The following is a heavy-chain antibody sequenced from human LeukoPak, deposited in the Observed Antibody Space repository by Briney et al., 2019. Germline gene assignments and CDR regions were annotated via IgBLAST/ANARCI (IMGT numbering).Heavy chain of an antibody. CDR3: AKSGRRGYSYGSRFKYYFDC. CDR1: GFTFSSYG. D-gene: IGHD5-18*01. CDR2: IRYDGSNK. Sequence: GGSLRLSCAASGFTFSSYGMHWVRQAPGKGLEWVAFIRYDGSNKYYADSVKGRFTISRDNSKNTLYLQMNSLRAEDTAVYYCAKSGRRGYSYGSRFKYYFDCWGQGTLVTVSS. J-gene: IGHJ4*02. V-gene: IGHV3-30*02.